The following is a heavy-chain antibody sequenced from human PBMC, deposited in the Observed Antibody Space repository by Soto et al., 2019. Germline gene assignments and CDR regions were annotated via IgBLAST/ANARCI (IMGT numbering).Heavy chain of an antibody. J-gene: IGHJ4*02. D-gene: IGHD3-22*01. V-gene: IGHV4-30-4*01. CDR2: IYYSGST. CDR1: GGSISSGDYY. CDR3: ASNHITMIGPANFDY. Sequence: PSETLSLTCTVSGGSISSGDYYWGWIRQPPGKGLEWIGYIYYSGSTYYNPSLKSRVTISVDTSKNQFSLKLSSVTAADTAVYYCASNHITMIGPANFDYWGQGTLVTVSS.